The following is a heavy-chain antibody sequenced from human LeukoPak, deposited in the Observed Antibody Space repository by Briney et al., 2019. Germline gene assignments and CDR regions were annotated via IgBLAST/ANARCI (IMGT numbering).Heavy chain of an antibody. CDR2: IRYDGSHK. Sequence: GGSLRLSCAASEFTFSNYAMHWVRQAPGKGLEWVAFIRYDGSHKDYADSVKGRFTISRDNSKNTLYLQMNRLRAEDTAIYYCVKVPYFDSSGYHGYWSEGTLVTVSS. D-gene: IGHD3-22*01. J-gene: IGHJ4*02. CDR1: EFTFSNYA. CDR3: VKVPYFDSSGYHGY. V-gene: IGHV3-30*02.